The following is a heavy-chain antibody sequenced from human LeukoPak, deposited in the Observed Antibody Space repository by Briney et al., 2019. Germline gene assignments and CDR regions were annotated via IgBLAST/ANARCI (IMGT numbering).Heavy chain of an antibody. Sequence: PSETLSLTCSVFGDSINAGSYYWSWIRQAAGQGLQWIGRIHTSGKTMYRDSLKSRLTMSLDTSKNVFLLTLNSVTAADTAVYFCARDHIGWDFWSGYGLWGRGTLVTVSS. D-gene: IGHD3-3*01. J-gene: IGHJ2*01. CDR1: GDSINAGSYY. CDR2: IHTSGKT. V-gene: IGHV4-61*02. CDR3: ARDHIGWDFWSGYGL.